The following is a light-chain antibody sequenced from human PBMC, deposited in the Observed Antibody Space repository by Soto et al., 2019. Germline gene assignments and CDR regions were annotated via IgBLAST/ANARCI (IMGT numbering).Light chain of an antibody. J-gene: IGKJ3*01. V-gene: IGKV3D-20*02. Sequence: EIVLTHSPGTVSLSPWEIATLSCRASQSVRSSYLAWYQQKPGQAPRLLIYDASNRATGIPARFSGSGSGIDFTLTISSLEPEDFAVYYCQQRSTFGPGTKVDIK. CDR3: QQRST. CDR1: QSVRSSY. CDR2: DAS.